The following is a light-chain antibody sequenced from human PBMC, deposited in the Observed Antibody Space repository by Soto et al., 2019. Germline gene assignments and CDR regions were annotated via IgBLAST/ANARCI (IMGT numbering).Light chain of an antibody. V-gene: IGLV2-8*01. Sequence: QSALTQPPCASGSPGQSVTISCTGTSSDVGGYDLVSWYQQHPGKAPKLILYEVAKRPSGVPARFSGSKSGNTASLTVSGLQADDESDYYCSSFAGNNNLFGGGTKLTVL. CDR3: SSFAGNNNL. CDR2: EVA. J-gene: IGLJ2*01. CDR1: SSDVGGYDL.